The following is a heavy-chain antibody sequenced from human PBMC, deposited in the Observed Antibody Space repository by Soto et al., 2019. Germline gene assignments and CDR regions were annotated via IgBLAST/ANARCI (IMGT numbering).Heavy chain of an antibody. CDR3: ARDPFPGFLEWLPKNWFDP. V-gene: IGHV1-18*01. CDR1: GYTFTSYG. D-gene: IGHD3-3*01. J-gene: IGHJ5*02. Sequence: ASVKISCKASGYTFTSYGISWVRQAPGQGLEWMGWISAYNGNTNYAQKLQGRVTMTTDTSTSTAYMELRSLRSDDTAVYYCARDPFPGFLEWLPKNWFDPWGQGTLVTVSS. CDR2: ISAYNGNT.